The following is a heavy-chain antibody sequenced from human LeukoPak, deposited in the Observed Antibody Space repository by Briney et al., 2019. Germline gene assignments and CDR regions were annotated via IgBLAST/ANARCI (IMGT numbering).Heavy chain of an antibody. CDR1: GYTFTSYG. CDR3: ARDTGIVVVPAAMISGYYYGMDV. V-gene: IGHV1-18*01. CDR2: ISAYNGNT. J-gene: IGHJ6*02. Sequence: ASVKVSCKASGYTFTSYGISWVRQAPGQGLEWMGWISAYNGNTNYAQKLQGRVTMTTDTSTSTAYMELRSLRSDDTAVYYCARDTGIVVVPAAMISGYYYGMDVWGQGTTVTVSS. D-gene: IGHD2-2*01.